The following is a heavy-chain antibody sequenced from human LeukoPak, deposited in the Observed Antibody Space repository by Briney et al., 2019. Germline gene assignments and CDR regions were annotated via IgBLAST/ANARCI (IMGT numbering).Heavy chain of an antibody. CDR1: GGSISSSNW. CDR3: ARLSYYDSSGYFEDAFDI. Sequence: SETLSLTCAVSGGSISSSNWWSWVRQPPGKGLEWIGEIYHSGSTNYNPSLKSRVTISVDKSKNQFSLKLSSVTAADTAVYYCARLSYYDSSGYFEDAFDIWGQGTMVTVSS. V-gene: IGHV4-4*02. D-gene: IGHD3-22*01. CDR2: IYHSGST. J-gene: IGHJ3*02.